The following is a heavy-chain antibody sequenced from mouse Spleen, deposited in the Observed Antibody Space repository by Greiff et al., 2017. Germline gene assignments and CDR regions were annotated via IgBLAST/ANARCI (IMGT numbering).Heavy chain of an antibody. Sequence: EVKLMESGGGLVKPGGSLKLSCAASGFTFSSYAMSWVRQTPEKRLEWVAAINSNGGSTYYPDTVKDRFTISRDNAKNTLYLQMSSLRSEDTALYYCARHGDYGDAMDYWGQGTSVTVSS. D-gene: IGHD2-13*01. CDR2: INSNGGST. V-gene: IGHV5-6-2*01. CDR1: GFTFSSYA. J-gene: IGHJ4*01. CDR3: ARHGDYGDAMDY.